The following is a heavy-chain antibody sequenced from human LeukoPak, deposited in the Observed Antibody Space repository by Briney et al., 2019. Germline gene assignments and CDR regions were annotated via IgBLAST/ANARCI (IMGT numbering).Heavy chain of an antibody. CDR1: GGSISSYY. CDR2: IYYSGST. V-gene: IGHV4-59*12. D-gene: IGHD6-19*01. Sequence: SETLSLICTVSGGSISSYYWSWIRQPPGKGLEWIGHIYYSGSTNYNPSLKSRVTTSVDTSKNQFSLKLSSVTAADTAVYYCARDRSGWYESGMDVWGQGTTVTVSS. CDR3: ARDRSGWYESGMDV. J-gene: IGHJ6*02.